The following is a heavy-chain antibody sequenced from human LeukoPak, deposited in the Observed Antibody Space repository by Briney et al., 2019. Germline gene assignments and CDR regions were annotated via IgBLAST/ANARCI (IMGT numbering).Heavy chain of an antibody. D-gene: IGHD2-15*01. CDR1: GFTFSSYG. Sequence: PGGSLRLSCAASGFTFSSYGMHWVRQAPGKGLEWVAFIRYDGSNKYYADSVKGRFTISRDNSKKTLYLQMNSLRAEDTAVYYCAKGVPVVAALPYYYMDVWGKGTTVTVSS. CDR2: IRYDGSNK. CDR3: AKGVPVVAALPYYYMDV. V-gene: IGHV3-30*02. J-gene: IGHJ6*03.